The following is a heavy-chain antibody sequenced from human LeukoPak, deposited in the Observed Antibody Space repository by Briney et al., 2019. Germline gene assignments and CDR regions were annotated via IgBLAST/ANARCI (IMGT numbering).Heavy chain of an antibody. D-gene: IGHD1-1*01. CDR2: ITLHSGDT. CDR1: GGSFSNYI. V-gene: IGHV1-2*02. Sequence: ASVKVSCKASGGSFSNYIVTWLRLAPGQGLEWLGWITLHSGDTHYAQKFQGRLTMTSDTSISTGYMELSSVQFDDTAVYYCAREGQLGLDNWGQGTLVTVSS. J-gene: IGHJ1*01. CDR3: AREGQLGLDN.